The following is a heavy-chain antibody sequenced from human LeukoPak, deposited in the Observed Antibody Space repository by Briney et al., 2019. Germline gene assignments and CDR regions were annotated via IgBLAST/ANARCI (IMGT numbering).Heavy chain of an antibody. CDR1: GYTFTGYY. CDR2: INPNSGGT. V-gene: IGHV1-2*02. Sequence: ASVKVSCKASGYTFTGYYMHWVRQAPGQGLEWMGWINPNSGGTNYAQKFQGRVTMTRDTSISTAYMELSRLRSDDTAVYYCARVDMERRMGAFDYWGQGTLVTVSS. CDR3: ARVDMERRMGAFDY. D-gene: IGHD1-1*01. J-gene: IGHJ4*02.